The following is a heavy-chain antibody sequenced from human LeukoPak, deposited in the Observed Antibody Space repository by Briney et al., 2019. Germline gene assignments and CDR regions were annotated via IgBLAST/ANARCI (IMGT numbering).Heavy chain of an antibody. CDR2: XSXSGXRT. V-gene: IGHV3-23*01. Sequence: GGSLRLSCATSXFXXXXXAMXXXXXXPXXXXEXXXXXSXSGXRTDXAXSVKGRFTIXRDNSMNTLYLQMNSLRADDTAVYYCAKGVPERWELHYFDYWGQGTLVTVSS. CDR3: AKGVPERWELHYFDY. CDR1: XFXXXXXA. J-gene: IGHJ4*02. D-gene: IGHD1-26*01.